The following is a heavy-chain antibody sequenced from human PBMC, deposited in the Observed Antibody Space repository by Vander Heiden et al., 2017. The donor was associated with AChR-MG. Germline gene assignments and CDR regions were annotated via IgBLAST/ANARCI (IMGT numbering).Heavy chain of an antibody. Sequence: EVQLVESGGGFVQPGGSLRLSCAASGFTFSTKWMHWVRQAPGKGLVWVSRIDTDGRNTNYADSVKGRFTISRDNAKNTLYLQMNSLRAEDTAVYYCVRDMGSTNWFDPWGQGTLVTVSS. CDR3: VRDMGSTNWFDP. V-gene: IGHV3-74*01. CDR1: GFTFSTKW. CDR2: IDTDGRNT. J-gene: IGHJ5*02. D-gene: IGHD2-2*01.